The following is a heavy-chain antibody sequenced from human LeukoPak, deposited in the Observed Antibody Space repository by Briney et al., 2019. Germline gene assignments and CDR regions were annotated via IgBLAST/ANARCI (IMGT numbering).Heavy chain of an antibody. CDR2: ISAYNGNT. CDR3: AATVNYYYYMDV. CDR1: GYTFTSYS. D-gene: IGHD4-11*01. V-gene: IGHV1-18*03. J-gene: IGHJ6*03. Sequence: ASVKVSCKASGYTFTSYSISWVRQAPGQGLEWMGWISAYNGNTNYAQKLQGRVTMTTDTSTSTAYMELRSLRSDDMAVYYCAATVNYYYYMDVWGKGTTVTVSS.